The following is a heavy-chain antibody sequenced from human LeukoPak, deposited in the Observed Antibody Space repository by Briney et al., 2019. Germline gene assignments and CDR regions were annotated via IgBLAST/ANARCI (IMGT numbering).Heavy chain of an antibody. D-gene: IGHD6-13*01. Sequence: PSGTLSLTCAVSGGSISSSNWWSWVRQPPGKGLEWIGEIYHSGSTNYNPSLESRVTISVDTSKNQFSLKLSSVTAADTAVYYCARGSGSSWYKYFQHWGQGTLVTVSS. CDR2: IYHSGST. J-gene: IGHJ1*01. CDR1: GGSISSSNW. V-gene: IGHV4-4*02. CDR3: ARGSGSSWYKYFQH.